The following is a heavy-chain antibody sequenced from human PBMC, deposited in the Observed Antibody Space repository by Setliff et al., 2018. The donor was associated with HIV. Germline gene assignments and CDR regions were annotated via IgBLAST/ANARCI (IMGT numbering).Heavy chain of an antibody. CDR3: AKAVVGSGHYDS. J-gene: IGHJ4*02. V-gene: IGHV3-23*01. CDR1: GFIFTSTA. D-gene: IGHD2-15*01. CDR2: VSSTGRST. Sequence: GSLRLSCAASGFIFTSTAMNWVRQAPGRGLQWVASVSSTGRSTYYADSVQGRFTISRDNSKGILYLQVNSLRAEDTAIYYCAKAVVGSGHYDSWGQGTAVTVSS.